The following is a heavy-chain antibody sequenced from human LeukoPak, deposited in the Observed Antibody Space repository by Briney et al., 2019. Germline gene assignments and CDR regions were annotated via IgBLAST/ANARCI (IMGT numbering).Heavy chain of an antibody. D-gene: IGHD1-26*01. V-gene: IGHV3-30*02. CDR3: AKEESYYAWYFDL. CDR2: IRYDGSNK. Sequence: PGGSLRLSCAASGFTFSSYGMHWVRQAPGKGLAWVAFIRYDGSNKYHADSVKGRFTISRDNSKNTLSLQMNSLRAEDTAVYYCAKEESYYAWYFDLWGRGTLVTVSS. J-gene: IGHJ2*01. CDR1: GFTFSSYG.